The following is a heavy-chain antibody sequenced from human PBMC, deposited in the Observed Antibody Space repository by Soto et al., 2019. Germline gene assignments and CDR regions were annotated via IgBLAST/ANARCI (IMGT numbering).Heavy chain of an antibody. Sequence: QVQVVESGGGVVQPGRSLRLSCAVSGFTFSGYGMHWFRQAPGKGLEWVALISYDGHHKYYADSVKGRFTVSRDNSENTLSLQMNSLRTEDTAVYYCAKDRAGYSRGMDVWGQGTTVTVSS. D-gene: IGHD6-13*01. CDR3: AKDRAGYSRGMDV. J-gene: IGHJ6*02. CDR1: GFTFSGYG. CDR2: ISYDGHHK. V-gene: IGHV3-30*18.